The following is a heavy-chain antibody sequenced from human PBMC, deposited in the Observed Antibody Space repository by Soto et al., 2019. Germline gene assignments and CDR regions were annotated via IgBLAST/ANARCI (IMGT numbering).Heavy chain of an antibody. CDR2: IYSGGSGTT. CDR3: EKGHYDFLPGFDY. CDR1: GFTFSSYY. J-gene: IGHJ4*02. Sequence: GGSLRLSCAASGFTFSSYYMSWARQAPGKGLEWVSVIYSGGSGTTYYADSVKGRFTISRDNSTNTLYLQMNSLRVEDPAVYYCEKGHYDFLPGFDYWGQGILVPVSS. D-gene: IGHD3-9*01. V-gene: IGHV3-23*03.